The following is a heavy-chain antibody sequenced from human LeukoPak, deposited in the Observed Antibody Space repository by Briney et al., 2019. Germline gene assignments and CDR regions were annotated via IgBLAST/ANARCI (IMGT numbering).Heavy chain of an antibody. CDR3: ARHASILTGYPFDY. CDR2: IYTSGST. Sequence: PSETLSLTCTVSGGSISSYYWSWIRQPAGKGLEWIGRIYTSGSTNYNPSLKSRVTMSVDTSKNQFSLKLSSVTAADTAVYYCARHASILTGYPFDYWGQGTLVTVSS. J-gene: IGHJ4*02. V-gene: IGHV4-4*07. CDR1: GGSISSYY. D-gene: IGHD3-9*01.